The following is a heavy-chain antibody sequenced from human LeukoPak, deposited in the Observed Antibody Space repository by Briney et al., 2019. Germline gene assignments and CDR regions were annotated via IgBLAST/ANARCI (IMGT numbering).Heavy chain of an antibody. CDR3: ARGLTDVGFDY. Sequence: GGSLRLSCAASGFTFSSYSMNWVRHAPGKGLEWVSSIISSSSYIYYADSVKCLFTISRHNAKNSLYLQMNSLRAEDTAVYYCARGLTDVGFDYWGQGTLVTVSS. D-gene: IGHD2-15*01. CDR1: GFTFSSYS. J-gene: IGHJ4*02. V-gene: IGHV3-21*01. CDR2: IISSSSYI.